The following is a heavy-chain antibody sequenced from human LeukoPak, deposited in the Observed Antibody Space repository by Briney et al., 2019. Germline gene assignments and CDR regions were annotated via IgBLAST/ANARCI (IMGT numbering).Heavy chain of an antibody. D-gene: IGHD3-9*01. Sequence: GGSLGLSCAASGFTFSSYSMNWVRQAPGKGLEWVAFIRYDGSNKYYADSVKGRFTISRDNSKNTLYPQMNSLRAEDTAVYYCAKATAGYFDWLSPFFDYWGQGTLVTVSS. J-gene: IGHJ4*02. V-gene: IGHV3-30*02. CDR3: AKATAGYFDWLSPFFDY. CDR1: GFTFSSYS. CDR2: IRYDGSNK.